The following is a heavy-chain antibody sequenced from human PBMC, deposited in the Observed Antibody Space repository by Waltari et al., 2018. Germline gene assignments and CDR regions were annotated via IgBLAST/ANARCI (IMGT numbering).Heavy chain of an antibody. CDR1: GVIFRSNA. CDR2: ISGTGENT. D-gene: IGHD4-17*01. CDR3: ARDPLNDYGGWDDY. Sequence: EVELLESGGTLVQPGGSLRVSCAASGVIFRSNAFSWVRQAPGRGREGVYSISGTGENTYYAEAVKGRFTISRDNSKNTVFLQMNNLRVDDTAIYYCARDPLNDYGGWDDYWGQGTLVTVSS. J-gene: IGHJ4*02. V-gene: IGHV3-23*01.